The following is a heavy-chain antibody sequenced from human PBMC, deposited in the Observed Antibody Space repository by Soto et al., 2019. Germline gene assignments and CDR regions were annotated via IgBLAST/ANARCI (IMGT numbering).Heavy chain of an antibody. CDR1: GDSVSSTSAA. Sequence: SPTLSLTCAISGDSVSSTSAAWSWIRQSPSRGLEWLGRTYYRSKWYSDYAVSVKSRITINPDTSKNQVSLQRNSVTPMDTAVYYIAGGPYYRIWVWGQGTLVTVSS. CDR2: TYYRSKWYS. J-gene: IGHJ4*02. CDR3: AGGPYYRIWV. D-gene: IGHD3-10*01. V-gene: IGHV6-1*01.